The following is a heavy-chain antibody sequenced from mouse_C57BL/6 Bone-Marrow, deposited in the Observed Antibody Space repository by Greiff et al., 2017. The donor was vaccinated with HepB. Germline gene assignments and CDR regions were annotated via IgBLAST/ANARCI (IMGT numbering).Heavy chain of an antibody. J-gene: IGHJ2*01. CDR2: INPNNGGT. D-gene: IGHD2-3*01. CDR3: ARWGWLLLY. CDR1: GYTFTDYY. Sequence: VQLQQSGPELVKPGASVKISCKASGYTFTDYYMNWVKQSHGKSLEWIGDINPNNGGTSYNQKFKGKATLTVDKSSSTAYMELRSLTSEDSAVYYCARWGWLLLYWGQGTTLTVSS. V-gene: IGHV1-26*01.